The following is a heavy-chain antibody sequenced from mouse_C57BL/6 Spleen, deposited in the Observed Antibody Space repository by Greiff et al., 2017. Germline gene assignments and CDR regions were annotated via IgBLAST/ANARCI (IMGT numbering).Heavy chain of an antibody. CDR1: GYSFTDYN. CDR3: AVDWESPQYYVDY. V-gene: IGHV1-39*01. D-gene: IGHD4-1*01. J-gene: IGHJ2*01. Sequence: EVQLQQSGPELVKPGASVKISCKASGYSFTDYNMNWVKQSNGKSLEWIGVINPNYGTTRYNQKFKGKATLTVDHTSSTAYMQLNSLTSEDSAVYYCAVDWESPQYYVDYWGQGTTLTVSS. CDR2: INPNYGTT.